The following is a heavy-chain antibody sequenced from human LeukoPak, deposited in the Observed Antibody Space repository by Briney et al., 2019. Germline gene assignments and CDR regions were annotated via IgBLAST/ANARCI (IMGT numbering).Heavy chain of an antibody. V-gene: IGHV3-23*01. CDR3: AKDFYYYGSGRGGGMDV. J-gene: IGHJ6*02. CDR1: GFTFRSYA. CDR2: IKNSGDSS. Sequence: GGSLRLSCVASGFTFRSYAMSWVRQAPGKGLEWVSTIKNSGDSSLYADSVKGRFTISRDNSKNTLSLQMNSLRVEDTAVYYCAKDFYYYGSGRGGGMDVWGQGTTVTVSS. D-gene: IGHD3-10*01.